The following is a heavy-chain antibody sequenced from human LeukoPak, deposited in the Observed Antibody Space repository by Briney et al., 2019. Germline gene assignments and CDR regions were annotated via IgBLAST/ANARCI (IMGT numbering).Heavy chain of an antibody. Sequence: SETLSLTCTVSGASIRTYFWSWIRQSPGRGLEWIGNIYASGTTNYNPSLESRVTISLDTSKNQVSLHLTSVTAADTAVYYCARENPIGTYYSTFFDFWGQGILVTVSS. V-gene: IGHV4-4*08. D-gene: IGHD1-26*01. CDR2: IYASGTT. CDR3: ARENPIGTYYSTFFDF. CDR1: GASIRTYF. J-gene: IGHJ4*02.